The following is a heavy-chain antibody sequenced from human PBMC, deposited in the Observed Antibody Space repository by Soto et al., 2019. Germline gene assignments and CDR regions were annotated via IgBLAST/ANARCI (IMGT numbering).Heavy chain of an antibody. Sequence: SETLSLTCTVSGGSISSYYWSWIRQPPGKGLEWIGYIYYSGSTNYNPSLKSRVTISVDTSKNQFSLKLSSVTAADTAVYYCARAARPPVGGFDYWGQGTLVTVSS. CDR1: GGSISSYY. CDR2: IYYSGST. V-gene: IGHV4-59*08. D-gene: IGHD6-6*01. CDR3: ARAARPPVGGFDY. J-gene: IGHJ4*02.